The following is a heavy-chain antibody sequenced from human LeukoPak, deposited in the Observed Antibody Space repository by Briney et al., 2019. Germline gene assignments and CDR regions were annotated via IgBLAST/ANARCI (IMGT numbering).Heavy chain of an antibody. CDR1: GVSISSYY. Sequence: SETLSLTCTVSGVSISSYYWSWVRQPPGKGLEWIGYIYYSGTTHYNPSLKSQVTISVDTSKNHFSLRLSSVTAADTAVYYCARQSIAARGYYYYMDVWGKGTTVTVSS. D-gene: IGHD6-6*01. V-gene: IGHV4-59*08. CDR2: IYYSGTT. J-gene: IGHJ6*03. CDR3: ARQSIAARGYYYYMDV.